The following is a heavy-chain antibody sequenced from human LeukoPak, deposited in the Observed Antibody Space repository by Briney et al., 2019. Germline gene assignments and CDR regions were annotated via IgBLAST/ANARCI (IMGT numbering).Heavy chain of an antibody. Sequence: PSETLSLTCAVYGGSFSGYYWSWIRQPPGKGVEWIGEINHSGSTNYNPSLKSRVTISVDTSKNQFSLKLSSVTAADTAVYYCARVIAAAGTIWFDPWGQGTLVTVSS. CDR3: ARVIAAAGTIWFDP. D-gene: IGHD6-13*01. J-gene: IGHJ5*02. CDR1: GGSFSGYY. CDR2: INHSGST. V-gene: IGHV4-34*01.